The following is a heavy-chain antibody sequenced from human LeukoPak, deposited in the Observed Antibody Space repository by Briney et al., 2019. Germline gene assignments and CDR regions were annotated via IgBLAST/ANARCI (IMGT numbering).Heavy chain of an antibody. J-gene: IGHJ4*02. D-gene: IGHD5-18*01. Sequence: SETLSLTCTVSGGSISSYYWSWIRQPPGKGLEWIGYIYYSGSTNYNPSLKSRVTISVDTSKNQFSLKLSSVTAADTAVYYCARVGGQEYSYGFDYWGQGTLVTVSS. CDR1: GGSISSYY. V-gene: IGHV4-59*01. CDR2: IYYSGST. CDR3: ARVGGQEYSYGFDY.